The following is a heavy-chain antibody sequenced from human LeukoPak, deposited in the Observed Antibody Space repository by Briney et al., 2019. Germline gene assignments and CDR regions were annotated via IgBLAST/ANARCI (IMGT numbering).Heavy chain of an antibody. V-gene: IGHV3-21*01. CDR1: GFTFSSYS. D-gene: IGHD5-18*01. CDR3: ARDTAMAFDY. J-gene: IGHJ4*02. Sequence: GGSLRLSCAASGFTFSSYSMNWVRQAPGKGLEWVSSISSSSGYIYYADSVKGRFTISRDNAKNSLYLQMDSLRAEDTAVYYCARDTAMAFDYWGQGTLVTVSS. CDR2: ISSSSGYI.